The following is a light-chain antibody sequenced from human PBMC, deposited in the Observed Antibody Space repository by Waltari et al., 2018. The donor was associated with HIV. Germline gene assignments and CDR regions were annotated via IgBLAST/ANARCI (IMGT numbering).Light chain of an antibody. Sequence: DVVMTQSPLSLPVTLGQPASISCRSSQSLVYNETNTYLSWFQQRPGQSPRRLIYKVSNRDSGVPDRFSGSGSGTDFTLKISRVEAEDLGVYYCMQGTHWPLTFGGGTKVEIK. CDR1: QSLVYNETNTY. CDR3: MQGTHWPLT. CDR2: KVS. V-gene: IGKV2-30*01. J-gene: IGKJ4*01.